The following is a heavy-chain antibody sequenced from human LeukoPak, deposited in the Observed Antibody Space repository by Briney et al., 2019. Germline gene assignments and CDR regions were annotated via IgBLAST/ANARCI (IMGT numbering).Heavy chain of an antibody. V-gene: IGHV1-18*03. CDR2: ISAYNGNT. D-gene: IGHD2-15*01. CDR1: GYTFTSYG. J-gene: IGHJ4*02. Sequence: ASVKVSCKASGYTFTSYGISWVRQAPGQGLEWMGWISAYNGNTYYAPNLQGRVTMTTDTSTSTACMELRSLRSDDMAVYYCARDNLAAIAGWGLDYWGQGTLVTVSS. CDR3: ARDNLAAIAGWGLDY.